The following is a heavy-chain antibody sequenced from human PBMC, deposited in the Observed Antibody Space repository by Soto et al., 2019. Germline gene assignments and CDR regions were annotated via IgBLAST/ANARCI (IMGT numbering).Heavy chain of an antibody. D-gene: IGHD6-13*01. Sequence: GGSLRLSCAASGFTFSNYWMHWVRQAPGKGLVWVSRINSDGSSTSYADSVKGRFTISRDNAKNSLYLQMNSLRAEDTAVYYCARGLIAAAGTLFNWFDPWGQGTLVTVSS. J-gene: IGHJ5*02. CDR3: ARGLIAAAGTLFNWFDP. CDR2: INSDGSST. V-gene: IGHV3-74*01. CDR1: GFTFSNYW.